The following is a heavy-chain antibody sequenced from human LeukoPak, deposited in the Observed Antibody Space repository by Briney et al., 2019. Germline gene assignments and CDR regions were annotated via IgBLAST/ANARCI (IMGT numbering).Heavy chain of an antibody. CDR1: GYSFTNYW. J-gene: IGHJ4*02. CDR3: ARHANGVTDY. V-gene: IGHV5-51*01. Sequence: GESLKISCQGSGYSFTNYWIGWARQMPGKGLEWMGIIFPGDSDTRYSPSFEGQVTISADKSISTAYVQWSSLKASDTAMYYCARHANGVTDYWGQGTLVTVSS. CDR2: IFPGDSDT. D-gene: IGHD2-8*01.